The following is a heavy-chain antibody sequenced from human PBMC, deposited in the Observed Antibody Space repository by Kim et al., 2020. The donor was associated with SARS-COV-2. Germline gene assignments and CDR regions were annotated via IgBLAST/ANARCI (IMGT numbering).Heavy chain of an antibody. J-gene: IGHJ4*02. CDR3: ARRDTYTFDY. CDR1: GGSVSMFSYY. CDR2: VHRSGAT. Sequence: SETLSLTCSVSGGSVSMFSYYWAWIRQSPDKGLEWIGTVHRSGATFYNPSLKSRVTVSVDMSRNQFSLNLTSLTASETAIYYCARRDTYTFDYWGQGTVVTVSA. D-gene: IGHD5-18*01. V-gene: IGHV4-39*01.